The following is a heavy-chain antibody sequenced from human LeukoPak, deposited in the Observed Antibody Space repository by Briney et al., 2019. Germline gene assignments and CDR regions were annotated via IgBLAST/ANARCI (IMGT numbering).Heavy chain of an antibody. J-gene: IGHJ4*02. CDR2: IYSGDNT. CDR3: AGRRRDGYFDY. D-gene: IGHD5-24*01. V-gene: IGHV3-53*01. Sequence: GGSLRLSCAASGFTVSSNYMTWVRQAPGKGLEWVSLIYSGDNTYYADSVKCRFTISRDNSNNTLYFQMNSLRAEDTAVYYCAGRRRDGYFDYWGQGTLVTVSS. CDR1: GFTVSSNY.